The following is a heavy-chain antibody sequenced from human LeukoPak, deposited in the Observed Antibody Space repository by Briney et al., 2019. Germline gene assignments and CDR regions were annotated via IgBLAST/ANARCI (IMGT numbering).Heavy chain of an antibody. CDR1: GFTFSSYG. CDR3: AKEGDPWQYSYGDWGIDY. CDR2: ISYDGSNK. Sequence: PGRSLRLSCAASGFTFSSYGMHWVRQAPGKGLEWVAVISYDGSNKYYADSVKGRFTISRDNSKNTLYLQMNSLRAEDTAVYYCAKEGDPWQYSYGDWGIDYWGQGTLVTVSS. D-gene: IGHD5-18*01. V-gene: IGHV3-30*18. J-gene: IGHJ4*02.